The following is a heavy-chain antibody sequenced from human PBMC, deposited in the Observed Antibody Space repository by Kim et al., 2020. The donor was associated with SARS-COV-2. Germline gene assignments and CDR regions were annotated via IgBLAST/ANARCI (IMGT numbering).Heavy chain of an antibody. Sequence: PSLTSRVTISVDKSKNQFSLKLSSVTAADTAVYYCATSGYYDSSGEFDYWGQGTLVTVSS. J-gene: IGHJ4*02. V-gene: IGHV4-4*02. CDR3: ATSGYYDSSGEFDY. D-gene: IGHD3-22*01.